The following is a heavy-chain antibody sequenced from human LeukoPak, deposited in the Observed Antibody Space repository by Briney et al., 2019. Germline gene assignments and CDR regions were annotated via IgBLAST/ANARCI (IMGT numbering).Heavy chain of an antibody. CDR1: GFTFSSYG. CDR2: IWYDGSNK. Sequence: PGRSQTLSCAASGFTFSSYGMHWVRQAPGKGLEWVAVIWYDGSNKYYADSVKGRFTVSRDNSKNTLYLQMNSMRAEDTSVYYCAREGLAYCGGNYYVDYWGQGTLVTVSS. D-gene: IGHD2-21*02. V-gene: IGHV3-33*01. CDR3: AREGLAYCGGNYYVDY. J-gene: IGHJ4*02.